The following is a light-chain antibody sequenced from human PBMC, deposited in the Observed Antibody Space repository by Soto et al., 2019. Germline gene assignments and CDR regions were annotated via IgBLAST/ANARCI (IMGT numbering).Light chain of an antibody. V-gene: IGLV2-14*01. CDR3: SSYTSRSTLV. J-gene: IGLJ3*02. CDR2: DVS. CDR1: SSDVGGYNY. Sequence: QSVLTQPASVSGSPGQSITISCTGTSSDVGGYNYVSWYQQHPGNAPKLMIYDVSNRPSGVSNRFSGSKSGHTASLTISGLQAEGEADYYCSSYTSRSTLVFGGGTKLTVL.